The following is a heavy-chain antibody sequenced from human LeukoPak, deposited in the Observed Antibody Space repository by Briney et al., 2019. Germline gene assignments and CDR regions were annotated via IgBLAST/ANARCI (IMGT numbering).Heavy chain of an antibody. CDR2: INAGNGNT. J-gene: IGHJ4*02. Sequence: ASVKVSCKASGYTFTSYAMHWVRQAPGQRLEWMGWINAGNGNTKYSQKFQGRVTITRDTSASTAYMELSSLRSEDTAVYYCARLYCSGDSCYSFSYWGQGTLVTVSS. D-gene: IGHD2-15*01. CDR3: ARLYCSGDSCYSFSY. CDR1: GYTFTSYA. V-gene: IGHV1-3*01.